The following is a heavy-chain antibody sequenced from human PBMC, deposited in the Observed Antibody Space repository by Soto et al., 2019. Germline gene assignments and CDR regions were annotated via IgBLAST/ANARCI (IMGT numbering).Heavy chain of an antibody. CDR2: IIPIFGTA. CDR1: GGTFSSYA. Sequence: QVQLVQSGAEVKKPGSSVKVSCKASGGTFSSYAISWVRQAPGQGLEWMGGIIPIFGTANYAQKFQGRVTITADESTSTAYMELSSLSYEDTAVYYCARDRGRPPLTIFGVVRGGEYSGMDVWGQGTTVTVSS. CDR3: ARDRGRPPLTIFGVVRGGEYSGMDV. D-gene: IGHD3-3*01. J-gene: IGHJ6*02. V-gene: IGHV1-69*01.